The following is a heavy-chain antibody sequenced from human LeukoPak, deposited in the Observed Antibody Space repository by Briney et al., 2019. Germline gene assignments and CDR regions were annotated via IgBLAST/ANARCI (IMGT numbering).Heavy chain of an antibody. J-gene: IGHJ3*02. V-gene: IGHV5-51*01. D-gene: IGHD1-26*01. CDR2: IYPGDSDT. CDR1: GYSFTSYW. Sequence: GESLKISCKGSGYSFTSYWIGWVRQMPGKGLEWMGIIYPGDSDTRYSPSFQGQITISADKSISTAYLQWSSLKASDTAMYYCARRGPDSGSYYLDAFDIWGQGTMVAVSS. CDR3: ARRGPDSGSYYLDAFDI.